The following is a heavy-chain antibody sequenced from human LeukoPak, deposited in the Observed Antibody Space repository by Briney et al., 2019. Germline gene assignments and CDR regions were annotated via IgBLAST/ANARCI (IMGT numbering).Heavy chain of an antibody. Sequence: PSETLSLTCTVSGGSISSSSYYWGWIRQPPGKGLEWIGSIYYTGSTYYSPSLKSRVTISVDKSKNQFSLKLSSVTAADTAVYYCATLGEYQLLQDYWGQGTLVTVSS. CDR3: ATLGEYQLLQDY. D-gene: IGHD2-2*01. V-gene: IGHV4-39*07. CDR2: IYYTGST. J-gene: IGHJ4*02. CDR1: GGSISSSSYY.